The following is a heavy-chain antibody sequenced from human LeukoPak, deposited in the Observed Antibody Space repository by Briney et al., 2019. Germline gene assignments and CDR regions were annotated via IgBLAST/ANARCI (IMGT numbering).Heavy chain of an antibody. CDR3: ARGGRGSAAVVAPRSFDI. V-gene: IGHV3-53*01. CDR1: GFTLSSYA. J-gene: IGHJ3*02. Sequence: GGSLRLSCAASGFTLSSYAMSWVRQAPGKGLEWVSVTYTGGNSYYADSVKGRFIISRDISKNTLYLQMNSLRAEDSALYYCARGGRGSAAVVAPRSFDIWGQGTMVTVSS. CDR2: TYTGGNS. D-gene: IGHD3-22*01.